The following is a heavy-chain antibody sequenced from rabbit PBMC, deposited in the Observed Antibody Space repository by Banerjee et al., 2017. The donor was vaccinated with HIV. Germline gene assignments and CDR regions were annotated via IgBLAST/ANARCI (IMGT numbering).Heavy chain of an antibody. J-gene: IGHJ2*01. V-gene: IGHV1S45*01. CDR3: ARRGAVYDGHGWVFDP. D-gene: IGHD3-1*01. CDR1: GFSFSSSDY. Sequence: QQQLEESGGGLVKPGGTLTLTCKASGFSFSSSDYMCWVRQAPGKGLEWIACIYVGSSDYIYYATWAKGRFTISKTSSTTVTLQMTGLTAADTATYFCARRGAVYDGHGWVFDPRGPGTLVTVS. CDR2: IYVGSSDYI.